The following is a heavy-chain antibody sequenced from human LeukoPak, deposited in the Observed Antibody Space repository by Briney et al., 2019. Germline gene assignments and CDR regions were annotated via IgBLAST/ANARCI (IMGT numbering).Heavy chain of an antibody. J-gene: IGHJ6*02. CDR1: GYTFTSYY. CDR3: ARDPADCSSTSCYASYYGMDV. D-gene: IGHD2-2*01. V-gene: IGHV1-46*01. Sequence: ASMKVSCKASGYTFTSYYMHWVRQAPGQGLEWMGIINPSGGSTSYAQKFQGRVTMTRDTSTSTVYMELSSLRSEDTAVYYCARDPADCSSTSCYASYYGMDVWGQGTTVTVSS. CDR2: INPSGGST.